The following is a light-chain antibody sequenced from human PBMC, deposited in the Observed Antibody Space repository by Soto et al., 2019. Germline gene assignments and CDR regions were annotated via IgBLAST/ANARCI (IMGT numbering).Light chain of an antibody. CDR1: SSDVGGYNH. CDR3: AAWDDSLNGFYV. V-gene: IGLV2-14*01. J-gene: IGLJ1*01. CDR2: SNN. Sequence: QSALTQPASVSGSPGQSITISCTGTSSDVGGYNHVSWYQQHPGKAPTLLIFSNNQRPSGVPARFSGSKSGTSASLAISGLQSGDEGDYYCAAWDDSLNGFYVFGTGTKLTVL.